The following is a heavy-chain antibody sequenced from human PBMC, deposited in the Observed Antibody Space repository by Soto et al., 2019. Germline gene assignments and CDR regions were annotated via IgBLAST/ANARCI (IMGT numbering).Heavy chain of an antibody. Sequence: EVQLVESGGGLVQPGGSLRLSCEASGFTFSSYWMHWVRQAPGKGLVWVSRIYNDGSRTAYADSVKGRFTISRDNAKNTLYLQLNSLRDEDTAVYYCATPSSTAVADPFDYWGQGTLVTVSS. J-gene: IGHJ4*02. CDR1: GFTFSSYW. V-gene: IGHV3-74*01. CDR2: IYNDGSRT. D-gene: IGHD6-19*01. CDR3: ATPSSTAVADPFDY.